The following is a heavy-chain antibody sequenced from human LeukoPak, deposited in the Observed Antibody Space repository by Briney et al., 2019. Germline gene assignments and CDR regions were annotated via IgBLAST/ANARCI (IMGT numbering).Heavy chain of an antibody. V-gene: IGHV1-2*02. J-gene: IGHJ4*02. CDR3: ASPRSYYDSSGRFDY. CDR2: INPNSGGT. Sequence: ASVKVSCKASGYTFTGYYMHWVRQAPGQGLEWMGWINPNSGGTNYAQKFQGRVTITADKSTSTAYMELSSLRSEDTAVYYCASPRSYYDSSGRFDYWGQGTLVTVSS. D-gene: IGHD3-22*01. CDR1: GYTFTGYY.